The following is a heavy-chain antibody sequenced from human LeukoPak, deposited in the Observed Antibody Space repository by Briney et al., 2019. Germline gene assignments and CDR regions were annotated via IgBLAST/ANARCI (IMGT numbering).Heavy chain of an antibody. D-gene: IGHD5-12*01. Sequence: GASVKVSCKASGYTFTSYGISWVRQAPGQGLEWMGWISAYNGNTNYAQELQGRVTMTTDTSTSTAYMELRSLRSDDTAVYYCARDMEYSGYEHFDYWGQGTLVTVSS. V-gene: IGHV1-18*04. CDR1: GYTFTSYG. CDR3: ARDMEYSGYEHFDY. J-gene: IGHJ4*02. CDR2: ISAYNGNT.